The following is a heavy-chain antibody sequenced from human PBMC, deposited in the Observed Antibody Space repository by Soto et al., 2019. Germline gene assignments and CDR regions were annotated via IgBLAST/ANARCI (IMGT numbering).Heavy chain of an antibody. Sequence: EVQLVESGGGLIQPGGSLRLSCAASGFTVSSNYMSWVRQAPGKGLEWVSVIYSGGSTYYADSVKGRFTISRDNSKNTTYRQMNSLRAEDTAVYYCARDRVESGYPEYFQHWCQGTLVTVPS. J-gene: IGHJ1*01. CDR3: ARDRVESGYPEYFQH. D-gene: IGHD3-22*01. CDR2: IYSGGST. CDR1: GFTVSSNY. V-gene: IGHV3-53*01.